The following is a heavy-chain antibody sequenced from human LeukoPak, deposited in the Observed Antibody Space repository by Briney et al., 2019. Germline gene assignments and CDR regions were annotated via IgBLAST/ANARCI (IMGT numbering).Heavy chain of an antibody. CDR3: VRDQGSGWYVPTAIDY. V-gene: IGHV3-48*04. CDR1: GISFSNYS. CDR2: ISSSGGTR. J-gene: IGHJ4*02. D-gene: IGHD6-19*01. Sequence: GGSLRLSCAASGISFSNYSMNWVRQAPGKGLEWVSYISSSGGTRYYADSVKGRFTISRDNAKNSLFLQMTSLRAEDTAVYYCVRDQGSGWYVPTAIDYWGQGTLVTVSS.